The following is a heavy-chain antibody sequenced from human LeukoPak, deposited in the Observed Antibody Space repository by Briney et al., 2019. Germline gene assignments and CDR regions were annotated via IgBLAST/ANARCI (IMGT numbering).Heavy chain of an antibody. Sequence: GGALRLSCAASGVTFRSYGVHWVRQAPGRGLEWVAVISFDGSNKYYTDSVRGRFTISRDNSKNTLYLQMNSLRAEDTALYYCARARSLSSFGELFIWGQGTLVTVS. D-gene: IGHD3-10*01. CDR1: GVTFRSYG. J-gene: IGHJ4*02. CDR2: ISFDGSNK. V-gene: IGHV3-30*10. CDR3: ARARSLSSFGELFI.